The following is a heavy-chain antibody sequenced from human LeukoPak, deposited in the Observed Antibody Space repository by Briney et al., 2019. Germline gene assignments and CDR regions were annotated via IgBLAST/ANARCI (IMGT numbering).Heavy chain of an antibody. J-gene: IGHJ4*02. CDR1: GFTFSSYG. V-gene: IGHV3-33*01. D-gene: IGHD5-24*01. CDR3: ARAEMATITEGAFDY. CDR2: IWYDGSNK. Sequence: SGGSLRLSCAASGFTFSSYGMHWVRQAPGKGLEWVAVIWYDGSNKYYADSVKGRFTISRDNSKNTLYLQMNSLRAEDTAVYYCARAEMATITEGAFDYWGQGTLVTVSS.